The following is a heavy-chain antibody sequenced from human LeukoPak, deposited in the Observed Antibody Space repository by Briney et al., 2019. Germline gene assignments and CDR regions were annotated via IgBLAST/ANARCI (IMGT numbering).Heavy chain of an antibody. Sequence: PSETLSLTCTVSSASVKIYYWSWIRQPPGRGLVWIGYIFYSGSTNYNPSLKSRVTIPVDTSKNQFSLNLSSVTAADTAVYYCARHSPFYYDSSGYRAFDIWGQGTMVSVSS. CDR3: ARHSPFYYDSSGYRAFDI. CDR2: IFYSGST. V-gene: IGHV4-59*08. D-gene: IGHD3-22*01. J-gene: IGHJ3*02. CDR1: SASVKIYY.